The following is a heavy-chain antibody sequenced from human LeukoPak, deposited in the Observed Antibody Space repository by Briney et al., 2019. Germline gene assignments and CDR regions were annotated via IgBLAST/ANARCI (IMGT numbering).Heavy chain of an antibody. D-gene: IGHD2-15*01. Sequence: SETLSLTCTVSGGSISSGGYYWSWIRQHPGKGLEWIGFIHYSGSTYYNPSLKSRLTISVDTSKNRFSLKLSSVTAADTAVYYCARGYCSGGSCYVDSWGQGTLVTVSS. V-gene: IGHV4-31*03. CDR2: IHYSGST. J-gene: IGHJ4*02. CDR3: ARGYCSGGSCYVDS. CDR1: GGSISSGGYY.